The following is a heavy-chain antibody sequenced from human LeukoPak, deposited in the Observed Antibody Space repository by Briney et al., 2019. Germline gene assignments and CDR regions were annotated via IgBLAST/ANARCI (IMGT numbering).Heavy chain of an antibody. J-gene: IGHJ6*03. CDR1: GGSTSSYY. D-gene: IGHD1-14*01. CDR3: ARVPEAYYYMDV. V-gene: IGHV4-39*07. Sequence: SETLSLTCTVSGGSTSSYYWSWIRQPPGKGLEWIGSIYYSGSTYYNPSLKSRVTISVDTSKNQFSLKLSSVTAADTAVYYCARVPEAYYYMDVWGKGTTVTVSS. CDR2: IYYSGST.